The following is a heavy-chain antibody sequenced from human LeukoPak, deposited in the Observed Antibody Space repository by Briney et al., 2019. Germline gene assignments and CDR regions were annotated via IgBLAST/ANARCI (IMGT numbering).Heavy chain of an antibody. Sequence: GGSLGLSCAASGFTFSSYAMSWVRQAPGKGLKWVSTINDNGAGTYYADSVKGRFTISRDNSYNTVSLQMNSLRAEDTAVYYCAKSTQRYVHFYDYWGQGTLVTVSS. CDR2: INDNGAGT. CDR3: AKSTQRYVHFYDY. D-gene: IGHD2-2*01. J-gene: IGHJ4*02. V-gene: IGHV3-23*01. CDR1: GFTFSSYA.